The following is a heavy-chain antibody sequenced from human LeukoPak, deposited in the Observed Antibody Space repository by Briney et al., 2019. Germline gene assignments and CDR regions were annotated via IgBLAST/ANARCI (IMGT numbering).Heavy chain of an antibody. CDR3: ASYGSGSYRFDP. J-gene: IGHJ5*02. V-gene: IGHV4-31*03. CDR1: GGSISSGNYY. Sequence: SQTLSLTCTVSGGSISSGNYYWSWIRQHPGKGLEWIGYIHHSGSTYYNPSLKSRVIISVDTSKNQFSLKLNSVTAADTAVYYCASYGSGSYRFDPWGQGTLVTVSS. D-gene: IGHD3-10*01. CDR2: IHHSGST.